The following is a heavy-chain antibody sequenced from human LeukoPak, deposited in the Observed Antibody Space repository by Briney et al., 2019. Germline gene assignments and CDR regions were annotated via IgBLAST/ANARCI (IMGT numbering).Heavy chain of an antibody. Sequence: ASVKVSCKASGGTFSSYAISWVRQAPGQGLEWMGRIIPILGIANYAQKFQGRVTITADKSTSTAYMELSSLRSEDTAVYYCAKQSGAVAGIEVGHWGQGTLVTVSS. D-gene: IGHD6-19*01. J-gene: IGHJ4*02. CDR1: GGTFSSYA. CDR3: AKQSGAVAGIEVGH. CDR2: IIPILGIA. V-gene: IGHV1-69*04.